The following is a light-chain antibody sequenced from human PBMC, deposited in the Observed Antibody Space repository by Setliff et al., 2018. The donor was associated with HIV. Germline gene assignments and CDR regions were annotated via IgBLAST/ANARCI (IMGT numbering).Light chain of an antibody. CDR2: DVD. Sequence: QSALAQPASVSGSPGQSITISCSGTSSDVGGYYLVSWYQQDPGKVPKLIIYDVDKRPSGISNRFSGSKSGNTASLTISGLQGEDEADYYCSSYTSSNTPYVFGTGTKVTVL. V-gene: IGLV2-14*02. J-gene: IGLJ1*01. CDR3: SSYTSSNTPYV. CDR1: SSDVGGYYL.